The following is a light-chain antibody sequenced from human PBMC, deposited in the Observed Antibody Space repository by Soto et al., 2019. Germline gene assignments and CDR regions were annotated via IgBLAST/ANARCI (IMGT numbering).Light chain of an antibody. CDR1: QSISSW. CDR3: QQYNSYST. J-gene: IGKJ1*01. V-gene: IGKV1-5*03. Sequence: EIQMTHSPSTPSSSLGDRVTITCRASQSISSWLAWYPQKPRKATKLLIYKASSLESGVPSRFSGSGSGTEFTLTISSLQPDDFATYYCQQYNSYSTFGQGTKVDI. CDR2: KAS.